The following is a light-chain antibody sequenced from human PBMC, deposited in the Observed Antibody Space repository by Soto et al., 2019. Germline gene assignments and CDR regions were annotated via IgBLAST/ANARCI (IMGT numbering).Light chain of an antibody. Sequence: DIRLTQSPSSLSSSVGDRVTITCRASQTVISYLKWYQQKPGQAPKLLIYATTQLQSGVPSRFSGSGSGTEFTLTISSLHAEDFATYFCQQNYNTPPYTFGQGTKLEIK. CDR1: QTVISY. CDR2: ATT. J-gene: IGKJ2*01. V-gene: IGKV1-39*01. CDR3: QQNYNTPPYT.